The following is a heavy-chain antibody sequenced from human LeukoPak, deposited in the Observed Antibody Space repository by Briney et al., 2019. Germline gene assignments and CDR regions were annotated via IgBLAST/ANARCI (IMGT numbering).Heavy chain of an antibody. Sequence: GGSLRLSCAVSGFTFGIYAMTRVRQAPGRGLEWVSTISGSGGTTHFADSVKGRFTISRDNSGSTLYLQMNSLRAEDTAVYWCARGHSSGWYYFDSWGQGTLVTVSS. D-gene: IGHD6-19*01. CDR1: GFTFGIYA. V-gene: IGHV3-23*01. CDR3: ARGHSSGWYYFDS. CDR2: ISGSGGTT. J-gene: IGHJ4*02.